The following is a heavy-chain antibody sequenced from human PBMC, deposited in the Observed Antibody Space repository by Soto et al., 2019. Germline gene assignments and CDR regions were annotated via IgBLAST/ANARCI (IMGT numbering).Heavy chain of an antibody. CDR3: TTTPVLDIVATLAHELGLWYYGMDV. J-gene: IGHJ6*02. Sequence: GGSLRLSCAASGFTFSNAWMNWVRQAPGKGLEWVGRIKSKADGGTTDYAAPVKGRFTISRDDSKNTLYLQMNSLKTEDTAVYYCTTTPVLDIVATLAHELGLWYYGMDVWGQGTTVTVSS. CDR2: IKSKADGGTT. V-gene: IGHV3-15*07. D-gene: IGHD5-12*01. CDR1: GFTFSNAW.